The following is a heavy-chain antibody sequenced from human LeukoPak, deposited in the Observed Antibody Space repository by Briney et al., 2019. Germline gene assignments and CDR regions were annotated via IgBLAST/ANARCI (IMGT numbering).Heavy chain of an antibody. D-gene: IGHD5-18*01. CDR3: AGLQLWLPYYYYYMDV. J-gene: IGHJ6*03. CDR1: GGSISSGGYY. CDR2: IYHSGST. Sequence: SETLSLTCTVSGGSISSGGYYWSWIRQPSGKGLEWIGYIYHSGSTYYNPSLKSRVTISVDRSKNQFSLKLSSVTAADTAVYYCAGLQLWLPYYYYYMDVWGKGTTVTVSS. V-gene: IGHV4-30-2*01.